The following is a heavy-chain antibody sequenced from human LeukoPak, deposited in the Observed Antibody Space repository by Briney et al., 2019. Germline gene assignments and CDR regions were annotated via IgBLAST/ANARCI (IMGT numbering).Heavy chain of an antibody. CDR2: KRYDGSNR. CDR1: GFTFSSYG. J-gene: IGHJ4*02. V-gene: IGHV3-30*02. CDR3: AREWQRQLLIGDS. Sequence: GSLRLSCAASGFTFSSYGMHWVRRAAGKGLEGVAIKRYDGSNRYYADSLKGRFTISRDNSKNTLYLQMNSVRNEDTAVYYCAREWQRQLLIGDSWGQGTLVTVSS. D-gene: IGHD4-23*01.